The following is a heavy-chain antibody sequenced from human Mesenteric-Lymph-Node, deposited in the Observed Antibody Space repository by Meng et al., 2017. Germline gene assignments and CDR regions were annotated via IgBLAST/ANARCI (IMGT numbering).Heavy chain of an antibody. D-gene: IGHD4-23*01. CDR2: IWSDGSNR. Sequence: QVQLVESGGGVVQPVRSLRLSFAASGFTFRSYGMHWVRQAPGKGLEWVAVIWSDGSNRYYADSVKGRFAISRDISKITLILQMNSLRAEDTAVYYCARGYYGGNSDFDYWGQGTLVTVSS. J-gene: IGHJ4*02. V-gene: IGHV3-33*01. CDR1: GFTFRSYG. CDR3: ARGYYGGNSDFDY.